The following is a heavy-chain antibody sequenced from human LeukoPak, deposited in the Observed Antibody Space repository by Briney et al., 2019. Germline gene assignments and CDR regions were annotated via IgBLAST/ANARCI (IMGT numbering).Heavy chain of an antibody. D-gene: IGHD4-17*01. CDR1: GGSFSGYY. J-gene: IGHJ4*02. Sequence: PSETLSLTCAVYGGSFSGYYWSWIRQPPGKGLEWIGEINHSGSTNYNPSLKSRATISVDTSKNQFSLKLSSVTAADTAVYYCARGFTVTTKAEYYFDYWGQGTLVTVSS. V-gene: IGHV4-34*01. CDR3: ARGFTVTTKAEYYFDY. CDR2: INHSGST.